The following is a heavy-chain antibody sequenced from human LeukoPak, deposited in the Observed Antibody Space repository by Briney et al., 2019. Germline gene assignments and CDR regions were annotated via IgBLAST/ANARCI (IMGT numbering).Heavy chain of an antibody. J-gene: IGHJ6*04. V-gene: IGHV1-69*01. CDR2: IIPIFGTA. CDR1: GGTFSSYA. D-gene: IGHD2-2*01. CDR3: ARDGGLGDIVVVPAAMEGYYGMDV. Sequence: SVKVSFKASGGTFSSYAISWVRQAPGQGLEWMGGIIPIFGTANYAQKFQGRVTITADESTSTAYMELSSLRSEDTAVYYCARDGGLGDIVVVPAAMEGYYGMDVWGKGTTVTVSS.